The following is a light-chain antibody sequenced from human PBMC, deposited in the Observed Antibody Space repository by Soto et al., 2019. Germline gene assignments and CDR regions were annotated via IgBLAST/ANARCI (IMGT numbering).Light chain of an antibody. J-gene: IGLJ2*01. V-gene: IGLV2-23*01. Sequence: QSALTQPASVSGSPGQSITIPCTGTSSDVGSYNLVSWYQQHPGKAPKLMIYEGSKRPSGVSNRFSGSKSGNTASLTISGLQVGGGADYSCCSLGGGSPVVLGGGTHLP. CDR1: SSDVGSYNL. CDR3: CSLGGGSPVV. CDR2: EGS.